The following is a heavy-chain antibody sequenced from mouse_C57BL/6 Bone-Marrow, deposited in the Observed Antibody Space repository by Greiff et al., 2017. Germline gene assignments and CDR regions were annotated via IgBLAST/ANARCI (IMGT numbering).Heavy chain of an antibody. CDR3: TRAWMYAVYFPCAL. CDR2: LDPEDGET. Sequence: VQLQQSGAELVKPGASVKLSCTASGFNIKDYYMYWVKQRTEQGLEWIGRLDPEDGETKYAPKFQGKATITADTSSNTSYLQFSNVTSEDTAVNCCTRAWMYAVYFPCALGGRGTLVTVSA. CDR1: GFNIKDYY. V-gene: IGHV14-2*01. J-gene: IGHJ3*01. D-gene: IGHD2-3*01.